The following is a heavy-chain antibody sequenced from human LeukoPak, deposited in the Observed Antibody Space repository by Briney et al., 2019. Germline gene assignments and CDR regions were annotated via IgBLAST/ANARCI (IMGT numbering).Heavy chain of an antibody. CDR1: GFTFSYYA. CDR3: AGLDRSGHNYDRPFDY. Sequence: PGGSLRLSCAASGFTFSYYAMSWVRQAPGKGLEWVSGISDSGSDTYYADSVKGRFTISRDNSKNTLYLQMNSLRAEDTAVYYCAGLDRSGHNYDRPFDYWGQGTLVPVSS. CDR2: ISDSGSDT. J-gene: IGHJ4*02. V-gene: IGHV3-23*01. D-gene: IGHD3-16*01.